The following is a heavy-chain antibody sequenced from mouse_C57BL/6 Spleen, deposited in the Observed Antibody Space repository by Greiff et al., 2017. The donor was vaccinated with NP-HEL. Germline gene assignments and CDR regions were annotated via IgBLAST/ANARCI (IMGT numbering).Heavy chain of an antibody. V-gene: IGHV1-62-2*01. Sequence: QVQLPQSGAELVKPGASVTLSCKASGYTFTESPIPWVQPRSGPGLDLIWWFYPGCGSIKSNEKFKDKATLTADKSSSTVYMELSRLTSEDSAVYFCARHEEGGGFDYWGQGTTLTVSS. CDR2: FYPGCGSI. J-gene: IGHJ2*01. CDR3: ARHEEGGGFDY. CDR1: GYTFTESP.